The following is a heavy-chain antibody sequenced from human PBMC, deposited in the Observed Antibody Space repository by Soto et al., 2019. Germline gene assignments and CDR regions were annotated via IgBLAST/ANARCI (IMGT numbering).Heavy chain of an antibody. D-gene: IGHD3-3*01. CDR2: MNPNSGNT. V-gene: IGHV1-8*01. CDR3: AIKARDYHFWSGPTRSFYYYGMDV. CDR1: GYTFTSYD. Sequence: ASVKVSCKXSGYTFTSYDINWVRQATGQGLEWMGWMNPNSGNTGYAQKFQGRVTMTRNTSISTAYMELSSLRSEDTAVYYCAIKARDYHFWSGPTRSFYYYGMDVWGQGTTVTVSS. J-gene: IGHJ6*02.